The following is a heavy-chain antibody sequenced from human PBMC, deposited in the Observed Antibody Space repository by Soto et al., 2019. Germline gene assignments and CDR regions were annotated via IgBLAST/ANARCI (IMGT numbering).Heavy chain of an antibody. CDR1: GYTFTAYS. J-gene: IGHJ4*02. CDR3: AREASAVISLDY. CDR2: FNPNSGDT. D-gene: IGHD6-19*01. V-gene: IGHV1-2*02. Sequence: ASVKVSCKASGYTFTAYSMHWVRQAPGQGLEWVGWFNPNSGDTIYAQKFQGRVTLTRDTSIGTAYMELYSLTSDDTAVYYCAREASAVISLDYWGQGTLVTVYS.